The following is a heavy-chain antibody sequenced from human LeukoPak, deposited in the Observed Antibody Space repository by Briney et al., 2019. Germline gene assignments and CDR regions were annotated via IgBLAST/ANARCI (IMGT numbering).Heavy chain of an antibody. J-gene: IGHJ4*02. CDR2: IYYSGST. CDR3: ARDRVRGNANPYFDY. D-gene: IGHD1-1*01. Sequence: SSETLSLTCTVSAGSVSSGTYYWSWIRQPPGKGLEWIGYIYYSGSTNYNPSLKSRVTISIDTSKNQFSLKLSSVTAADTAVYYCARDRVRGNANPYFDYWGQGTLVTVSS. CDR1: AGSVSSGTYY. V-gene: IGHV4-61*01.